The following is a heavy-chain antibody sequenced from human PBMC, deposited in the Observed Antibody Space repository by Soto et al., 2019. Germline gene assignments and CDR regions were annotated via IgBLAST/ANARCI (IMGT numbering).Heavy chain of an antibody. CDR2: IVVGSGNT. J-gene: IGHJ4*02. CDR3: AADRSGSHSFDFDY. CDR1: GFTFTSSA. V-gene: IGHV1-58*01. D-gene: IGHD1-26*01. Sequence: SVKVSCKASGFTFTSSAVQWVRQARGQRLEWIGWIVVGSGNTNYAQKFQERVTITRDMSTSTAYMELSSLRSEDTAVYYCAADRSGSHSFDFDYWGQGTLVTVSS.